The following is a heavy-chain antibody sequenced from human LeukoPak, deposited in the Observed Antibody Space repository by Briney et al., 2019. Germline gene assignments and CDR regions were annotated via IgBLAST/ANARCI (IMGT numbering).Heavy chain of an antibody. CDR3: ARDRRGWYHRGFDY. V-gene: IGHV4-34*01. CDR2: INHSGST. Sequence: SETLSLTCAVYGGSFSGYYWSWIRQPPGKGLEWIGEINHSGSTNYNPSLKSRVTISVDTSKNQFSLKLSSVTAADTAVYYCARDRRGWYHRGFDYWGRGTLVTVSS. J-gene: IGHJ4*02. CDR1: GGSFSGYY. D-gene: IGHD6-19*01.